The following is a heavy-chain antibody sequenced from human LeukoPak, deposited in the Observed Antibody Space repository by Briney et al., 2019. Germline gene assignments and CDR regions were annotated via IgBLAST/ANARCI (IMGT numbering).Heavy chain of an antibody. J-gene: IGHJ5*02. V-gene: IGHV4-34*01. CDR3: ARRIAARPRGYWFDP. CDR1: GGSFSGYY. Sequence: SETLSLTCAVYGGSFSGYYWSWIRQPPGKGLEWIGEINHSGSTNYNPSLKSRVTISVDTSKNQFSLKVSSVTAADTAMYYCARRIAARPRGYWFDPWGQGTLVTVSS. D-gene: IGHD6-6*01. CDR2: INHSGST.